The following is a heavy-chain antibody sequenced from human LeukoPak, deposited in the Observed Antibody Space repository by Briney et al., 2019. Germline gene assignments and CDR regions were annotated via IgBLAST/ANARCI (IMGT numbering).Heavy chain of an antibody. Sequence: PGGSLRLSCAASGFPFSSYGMHWVRQAPGKGLEWVGFIRSKAYGGTTEYAASVKGRFTISRDDSKSIAYLQMNSLKTEDTAVYYCTRGGIAAAWVSWFDPWGQGTLVTVSS. CDR2: IRSKAYGGTT. J-gene: IGHJ5*02. D-gene: IGHD6-13*01. V-gene: IGHV3-49*04. CDR1: GFPFSSYG. CDR3: TRGGIAAAWVSWFDP.